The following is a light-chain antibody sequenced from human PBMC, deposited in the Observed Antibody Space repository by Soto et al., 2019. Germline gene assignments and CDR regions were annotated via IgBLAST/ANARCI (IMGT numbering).Light chain of an antibody. CDR3: MQLALFPRT. J-gene: IGKJ1*01. CDR1: QSLVYSDGNTY. Sequence: DVVLTQTPLSLPVTLGQPASISCRSSQSLVYSDGNTYLSWFQQRPGKPTRLLIYRVSNRFSGVPDRFSGSGAGKDFTLKISRVEAEDVVVYYCMQLALFPRTFGQGTKVEIK. V-gene: IGKV2-24*01. CDR2: RVS.